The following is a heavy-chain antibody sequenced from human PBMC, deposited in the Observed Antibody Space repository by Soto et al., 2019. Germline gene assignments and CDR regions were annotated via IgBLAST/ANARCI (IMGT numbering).Heavy chain of an antibody. CDR1: GFTFINYG. Sequence: PGGSLRLSCEGSGFTFINYGIHWVRQAPGMGLDWVAVIWYDGNNKYYSESVKGRFTISRDNSKNTVFLEMSSLRAEDTAVYYCARGNYGASGIDYWGPGALVTVSS. CDR2: IWYDGNNK. V-gene: IGHV3-33*01. J-gene: IGHJ4*02. D-gene: IGHD1-7*01. CDR3: ARGNYGASGIDY.